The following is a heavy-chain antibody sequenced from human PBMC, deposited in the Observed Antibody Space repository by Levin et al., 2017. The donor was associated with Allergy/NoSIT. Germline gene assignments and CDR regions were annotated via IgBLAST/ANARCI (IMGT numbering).Heavy chain of an antibody. D-gene: IGHD2-15*01. J-gene: IGHJ4*02. Sequence: GGSLRLSCAASGFTFSTYAMSWVRQAPGKGLEWVSGISGSGGSTYYADSVKGRFTISRDNSKNTLYLQMNSLRAEDTAVYYCAKDRYCSGATCPTAHDYWGQGTLVTVSS. V-gene: IGHV3-23*01. CDR1: GFTFSTYA. CDR2: ISGSGGST. CDR3: AKDRYCSGATCPTAHDY.